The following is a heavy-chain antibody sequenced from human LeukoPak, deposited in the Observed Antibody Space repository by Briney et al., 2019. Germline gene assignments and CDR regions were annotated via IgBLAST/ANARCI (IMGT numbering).Heavy chain of an antibody. CDR1: GFTFGDNA. D-gene: IGHD6-19*01. CDR2: IRSKAYGATT. CDR3: TTQRTGWPAVY. J-gene: IGHJ4*02. Sequence: AGGSLGLSCTTSGFTFGDNAMSWVRQAPGKGPEWVGVIRSKAYGATTDYAASLKGRFSISTDDSKSIAYLQMNSLKTEDTAVYYCTTQRTGWPAVYWGQGTLVTVSS. V-gene: IGHV3-49*04.